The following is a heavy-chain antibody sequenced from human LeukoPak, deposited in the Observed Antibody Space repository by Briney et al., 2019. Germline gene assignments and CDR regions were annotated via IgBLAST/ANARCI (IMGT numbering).Heavy chain of an antibody. CDR3: AKRLDCSSTSCYLDP. V-gene: IGHV3-23*01. Sequence: GGSLRLSCAASGFTFSSYAMSWVRQAPGKGLEWVSAISGGGGSTYYADSVKGRFTISRDNSKNTLFLQMNSPRAEDTAVYYCAKRLDCSSTSCYLDPWGQGTLVTVSS. CDR1: GFTFSSYA. D-gene: IGHD2-2*01. CDR2: ISGGGGST. J-gene: IGHJ5*02.